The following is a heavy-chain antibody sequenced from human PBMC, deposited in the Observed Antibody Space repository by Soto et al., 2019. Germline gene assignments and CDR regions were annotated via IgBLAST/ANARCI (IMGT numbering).Heavy chain of an antibody. J-gene: IGHJ6*02. CDR3: ARAPSYHTYYYDSSGYYYGGDYYYGMDV. CDR1: GGSISSYY. Sequence: SETLSLTCTVSGGSISSYYWSWIQQPPGKGLEWIGYIYYSGSTNYNPSLKSRVTISVDTSKNQFSLKLSSVTAADTAVYYCARAPSYHTYYYDSSGYYYGGDYYYGMDVWGQGTTVTVSS. CDR2: IYYSGST. D-gene: IGHD3-22*01. V-gene: IGHV4-59*08.